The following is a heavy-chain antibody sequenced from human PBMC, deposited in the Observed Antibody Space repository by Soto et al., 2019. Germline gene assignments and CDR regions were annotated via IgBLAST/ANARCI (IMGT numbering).Heavy chain of an antibody. CDR1: GFTFTRFS. CDR2: ISSTTNYI. V-gene: IGHV3-21*06. Sequence: EVQLVESGGGLVKPGGSLRLSCAASGFTFTRFSMNWVRQAPGKGLEWVSSISSTTNYIYYGDSMKGRFTISRDNAKNSLYLEMNSLRAEDRAVYYCARESEDLTSNFAYWGQGTLVTVSS. CDR3: ARESEDLTSNFAY. J-gene: IGHJ4*02.